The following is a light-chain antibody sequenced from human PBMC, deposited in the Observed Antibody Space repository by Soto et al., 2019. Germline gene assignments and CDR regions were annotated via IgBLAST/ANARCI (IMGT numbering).Light chain of an antibody. CDR3: QQSYRTPHT. Sequence: DIQMTQFPSSLSASVGDRVTITCRASQGVSAYLLWYQQRLGRATRLLIYSASSLVSGVPSRFSGSGSGTNFTLTISRLQPEDFATYYCQQSYRTPHTFGQGTKLETK. CDR1: QGVSAY. V-gene: IGKV1-39*01. CDR2: SAS. J-gene: IGKJ2*01.